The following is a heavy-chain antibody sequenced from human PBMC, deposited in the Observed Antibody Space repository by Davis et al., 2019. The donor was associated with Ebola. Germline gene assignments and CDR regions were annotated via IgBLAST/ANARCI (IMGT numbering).Heavy chain of an antibody. D-gene: IGHD3-3*01. CDR3: ARDDFWSGSHWFDP. Sequence: SVKVSCKASGGTFSSYAISWVRQAPGQGLEWMGRIIPILGIANYAQKFQGRVTITADKSTSTAYMELSSLRSEDTAVYYCARDDFWSGSHWFDPWGQGTLVTVSS. V-gene: IGHV1-69*04. CDR1: GGTFSSYA. J-gene: IGHJ5*02. CDR2: IIPILGIA.